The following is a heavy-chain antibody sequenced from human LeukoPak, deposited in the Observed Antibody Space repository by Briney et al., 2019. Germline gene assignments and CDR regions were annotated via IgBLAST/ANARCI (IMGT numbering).Heavy chain of an antibody. D-gene: IGHD2-15*01. CDR2: ISYDGSNK. CDR1: GFTFSSYA. CDR3: ARDGSSGGCVLMGIDY. V-gene: IGHV3-30*01. Sequence: PGRSLRLSCAASGFTFSSYAMHWVRQAPGKGLEWVAVISYDGSNKYYADSVKGRFTISRDNSKNTLYLQMNSLRAEDTAVYYCARDGSSGGCVLMGIDYWGQGTLVTVSS. J-gene: IGHJ4*02.